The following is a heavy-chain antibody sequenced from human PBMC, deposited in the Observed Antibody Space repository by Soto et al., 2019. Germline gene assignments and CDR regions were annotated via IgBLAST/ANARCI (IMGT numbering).Heavy chain of an antibody. D-gene: IGHD2-15*01. CDR1: GGTFSSYA. CDR2: IIPIFGTA. J-gene: IGHJ4*02. Sequence: SVKVSCKASGGTFSSYAISWVRQAPGQGLEWMGGIIPIFGTANYAQKFQGRVTITADKSTSTAYMELSSLRSEDTAVYYCVRGREGRYCSGGSCYADQGGGDYWGQGTLVTVSS. CDR3: VRGREGRYCSGGSCYADQGGGDY. V-gene: IGHV1-69*06.